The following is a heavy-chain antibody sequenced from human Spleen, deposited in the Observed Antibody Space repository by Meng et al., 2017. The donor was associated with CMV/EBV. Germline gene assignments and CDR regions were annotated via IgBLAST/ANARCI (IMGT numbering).Heavy chain of an antibody. CDR3: ARGRRVGSSSPYWYFDL. D-gene: IGHD6-6*01. Sequence: LHVPAPGLGMPSATLSLTCTVSGSSISSSSYYWGWIRQPPGKGLEWIGSIYYSGSTYYTSSLKSRVTISVDTSKNQFSLKLSSVTAADTAVYYCARGRRVGSSSPYWYFDLWGRGTLVTVSS. CDR1: GSSISSSSYY. J-gene: IGHJ2*01. V-gene: IGHV4-39*07. CDR2: IYYSGST.